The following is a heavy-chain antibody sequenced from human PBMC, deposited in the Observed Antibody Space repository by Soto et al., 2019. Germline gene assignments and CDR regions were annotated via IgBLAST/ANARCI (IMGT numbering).Heavy chain of an antibody. CDR2: IYPGDSDT. Sequence: SGESLKISCKGSGYSFTSYWIGWVRQMPGKGLEWMGIIYPGDSDTRYSPSFQGQVTISADKSISTAYLQWSSLKASDTAMYYCASSRNDYGDYSKIYYYYGMDVWGQGTTVT. V-gene: IGHV5-51*01. CDR1: GYSFTSYW. D-gene: IGHD4-17*01. J-gene: IGHJ6*02. CDR3: ASSRNDYGDYSKIYYYYGMDV.